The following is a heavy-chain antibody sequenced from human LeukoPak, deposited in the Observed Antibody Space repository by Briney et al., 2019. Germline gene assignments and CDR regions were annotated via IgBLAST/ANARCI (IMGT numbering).Heavy chain of an antibody. D-gene: IGHD3-22*01. Sequence: PSQTLSLTCTVSGGSISSGGYYWSWIRQHPGKGLEWIGYIYYSGSTYYNPSLKSRVTISVDTSKNQFSLKLSSVTAADTAVYYCARHYYDSSGYFYYFDYWGQGTLVTVSS. J-gene: IGHJ4*02. V-gene: IGHV4-31*03. CDR2: IYYSGST. CDR1: GGSISSGGYY. CDR3: ARHYYDSSGYFYYFDY.